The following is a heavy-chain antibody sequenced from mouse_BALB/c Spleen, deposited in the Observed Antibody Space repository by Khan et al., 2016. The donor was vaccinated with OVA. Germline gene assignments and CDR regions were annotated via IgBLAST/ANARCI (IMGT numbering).Heavy chain of an antibody. Sequence: EVKLQESGPELVKPGASVKISCKTSGYTFPEYTVHWVKQSLGKSLDWIGVINPKNGGTAYNQKFKGKATLTVDKSSSTAYMEFRSVTSEDSAVYYCARDAGRYWGQGTSVTVAS. CDR2: INPKNGGT. J-gene: IGHJ4*01. CDR3: ARDAGRY. D-gene: IGHD3-3*01. V-gene: IGHV1-18*01. CDR1: GYTFPEYT.